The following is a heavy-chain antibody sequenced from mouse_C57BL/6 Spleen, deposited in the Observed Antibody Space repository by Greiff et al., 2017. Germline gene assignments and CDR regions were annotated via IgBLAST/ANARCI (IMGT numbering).Heavy chain of an antibody. D-gene: IGHD1-1*01. Sequence: QVHVKQPGAELVMPGASVKLSCKASGYTFTSYWMHWVKQRPGQGLEWIGEIDPSDSYTNYNQKFKGKSTLTVDKSSSTAYMQLSSLTSEDSAVYYCARGLHYYGSSPWYFDYWGQGTTLTVSS. CDR3: ARGLHYYGSSPWYFDY. CDR1: GYTFTSYW. CDR2: IDPSDSYT. V-gene: IGHV1-69*01. J-gene: IGHJ2*01.